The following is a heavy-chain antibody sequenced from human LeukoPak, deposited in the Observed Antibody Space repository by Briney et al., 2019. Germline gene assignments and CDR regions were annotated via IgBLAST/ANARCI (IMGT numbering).Heavy chain of an antibody. CDR1: CGSISSYD. CDR3: ARTVAKPYYFDY. CDR2: IYYSGVT. V-gene: IGHV4-59*01. D-gene: IGHD4-23*01. J-gene: IGHJ4*02. Sequence: PSETRTLTGTVPCGSISSYDWSSIRQPPGKGLEWTGYIYYSGVTNYSPSLKSRVTISVDTSKTQFSLKLSSVTAAHTAVYYCARTVAKPYYFDYWGPGTLVTVSS.